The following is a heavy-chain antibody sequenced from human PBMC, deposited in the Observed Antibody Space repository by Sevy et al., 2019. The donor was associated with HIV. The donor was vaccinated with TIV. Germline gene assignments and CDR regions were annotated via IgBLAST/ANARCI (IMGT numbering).Heavy chain of an antibody. CDR2: IKQDASQK. V-gene: IGHV3-7*01. CDR3: ARDDGNYYFHY. J-gene: IGHJ4*02. CDR1: GFTFSKYW. Sequence: GGSLRLSCAASGFTFSKYWMGWVRQAPGKGLEWVANIKQDASQKYYVDTVKGRFTNSRDNAKNSLYLQMNSLRAEDTAVYFCARDDGNYYFHYWGQGTLVTVSS. D-gene: IGHD1-7*01.